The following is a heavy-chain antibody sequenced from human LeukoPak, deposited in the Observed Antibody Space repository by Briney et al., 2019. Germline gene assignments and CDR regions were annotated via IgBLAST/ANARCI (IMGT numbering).Heavy chain of an antibody. Sequence: GGSLRLSCAASGFTVSSNYMSWVRQAPGKGLEWVSVIYSGGSTYYADSVKGGFTISRDNSKNTLYLQMNSLRAEDTAVYYCARRPTYYDSLGAFDIWGQGTMVTVSS. J-gene: IGHJ3*02. CDR1: GFTVSSNY. D-gene: IGHD3-3*01. CDR3: ARRPTYYDSLGAFDI. CDR2: IYSGGST. V-gene: IGHV3-66*04.